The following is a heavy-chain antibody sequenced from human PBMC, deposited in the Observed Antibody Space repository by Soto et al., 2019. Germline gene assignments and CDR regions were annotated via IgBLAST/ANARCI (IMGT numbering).Heavy chain of an antibody. D-gene: IGHD2-2*01. CDR3: VKGYCSSTSCPFSWFDP. J-gene: IGHJ5*02. CDR2: ISSNGGST. V-gene: IGHV3-64D*06. CDR1: GFTFSSYA. Sequence: VGSLRLSCSASGFTFSSYAMHWVRQAPGKGLEYVSAISSNGGSTYYADSVKGRFTISRDNSKNTLYLQMSSLRAEDTAVYYCVKGYCSSTSCPFSWFDPWGQGTLVTVSS.